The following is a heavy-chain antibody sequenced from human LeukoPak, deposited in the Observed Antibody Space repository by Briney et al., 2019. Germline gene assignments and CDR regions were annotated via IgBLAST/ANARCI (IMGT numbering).Heavy chain of an antibody. CDR1: GYTFTSYG. D-gene: IGHD5-12*01. CDR2: ISAYNGNT. V-gene: IGHV1-18*01. J-gene: IGHJ4*02. Sequence: ASVKVSCKASGYTFTSYGISWVRQAPGQGLEWMGWISAYNGNTNYAQKLQGRVTMTTDTSTSTAYMELRSLRSDHTAVYYCAREYGGRYSGYVIYFDYWGQGTLVTVSS. CDR3: AREYGGRYSGYVIYFDY.